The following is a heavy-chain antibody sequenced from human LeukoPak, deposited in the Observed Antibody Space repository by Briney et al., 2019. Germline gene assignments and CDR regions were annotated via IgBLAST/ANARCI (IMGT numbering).Heavy chain of an antibody. Sequence: ASVKVSCKTSGYTFTSYAMNWVRQAPGQGLEWMGWINTNTGNPTCAQGFTGRFVFSLDTSVSTAYLQINSLKAEDTAVYYCARPVGYCTGGSCYGVDYWGQGTLVTVSS. V-gene: IGHV7-4-1*02. D-gene: IGHD2-15*01. CDR1: GYTFTSYA. CDR3: ARPVGYCTGGSCYGVDY. CDR2: INTNTGNP. J-gene: IGHJ4*02.